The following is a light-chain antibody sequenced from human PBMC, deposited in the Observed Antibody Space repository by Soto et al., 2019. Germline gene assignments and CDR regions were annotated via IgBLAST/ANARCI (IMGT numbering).Light chain of an antibody. CDR3: QQHNSSPYT. V-gene: IGKV1-5*01. CDR2: DAS. Sequence: DIQMTQSPSTLSASVGDRVTITCRASQSISSWLAWYQQKPGKAPKLLIYDASSLESGVPSRFSGSGSGTEFTLTISSLHPDDFASYYCQQHNSSPYTFGQGTKLEIK. CDR1: QSISSW. J-gene: IGKJ2*01.